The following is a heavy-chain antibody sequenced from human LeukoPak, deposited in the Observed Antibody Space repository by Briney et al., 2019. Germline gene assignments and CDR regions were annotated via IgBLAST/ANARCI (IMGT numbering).Heavy chain of an antibody. D-gene: IGHD6-19*01. CDR3: AKDYSSGWPNAFDY. CDR2: IKQDGSEK. CDR1: GFTFSTYW. J-gene: IGHJ4*02. Sequence: GGSLRLSCAASGFTFSTYWMTWVRQAPGKGLEWVANIKQDGSEKYYVDSVKGRFTISRDNAMNSLYLQMNSLRAEDTAVYYCAKDYSSGWPNAFDYWGQGTLVTVSS. V-gene: IGHV3-7*01.